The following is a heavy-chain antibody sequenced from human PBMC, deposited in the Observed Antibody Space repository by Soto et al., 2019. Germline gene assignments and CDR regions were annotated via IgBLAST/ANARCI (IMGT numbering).Heavy chain of an antibody. V-gene: IGHV3-15*07. CDR1: GFTFSNER. J-gene: IGHJ6*02. CDR3: TTDPGSGSSYYYYYYGMDV. D-gene: IGHD1-26*01. CDR2: IKSKTDGGTT. Sequence: GGSLRLSCAASGFTFSNERMNWVRQAPGKGLEWVGRIKSKTDGGTTDYAAPVKGRFTISRDDSKNTLYLQMNSLKTEDTAVYYCTTDPGSGSSYYYYYYGMDVWGQGTTATVSS.